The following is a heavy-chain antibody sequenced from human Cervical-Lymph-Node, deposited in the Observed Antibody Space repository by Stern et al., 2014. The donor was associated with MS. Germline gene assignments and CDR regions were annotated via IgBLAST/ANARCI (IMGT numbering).Heavy chain of an antibody. V-gene: IGHV4-34*01. Sequence: QVQLQQWGAGLLKPSETLSLTCAVYGESFSGYYWSWIRQSPGKGLEWIGEIAHSGSPSNNPSLKSRVTISVDTSKNQFSRKLSSGTAADTAVYYCARGPLSIQVEVVISVGAFAVWGQGTTVAVSS. J-gene: IGHJ3*01. CDR3: ARGPLSIQVEVVISVGAFAV. CDR1: GESFSGYY. D-gene: IGHD3-22*01. CDR2: IAHSGSP.